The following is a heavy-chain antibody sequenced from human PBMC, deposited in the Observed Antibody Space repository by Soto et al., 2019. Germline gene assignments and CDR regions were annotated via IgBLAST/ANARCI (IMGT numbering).Heavy chain of an antibody. CDR3: AKVVPAAPDYYYYYMDV. D-gene: IGHD2-2*01. CDR1: GFTFSSYA. Sequence: GGSMRLSCAAPGFTFSSYAMSWVRQAPGKGLEWVSAISGSGGSTYYADSVKGRFTISRDNSKNTLYLQMNSLRAEDTAVYYCAKVVPAAPDYYYYYMDVWGKGTTVTVSS. CDR2: ISGSGGST. J-gene: IGHJ6*03. V-gene: IGHV3-23*01.